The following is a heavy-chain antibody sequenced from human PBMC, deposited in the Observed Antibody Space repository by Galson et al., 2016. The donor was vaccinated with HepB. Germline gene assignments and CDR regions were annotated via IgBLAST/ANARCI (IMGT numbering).Heavy chain of an antibody. Sequence: SLRPSCAASGFTVSSNYMSWVRQAPGKGLEWVSVIYSGGSTYYADSVKGRFTISRDNSKNTLSLQMNSLRAEDTAVYYCARESRMVRGVITYFFDYWGQGTLVTVSS. D-gene: IGHD3-10*01. CDR1: GFTVSSNY. CDR2: IYSGGST. J-gene: IGHJ4*02. CDR3: ARESRMVRGVITYFFDY. V-gene: IGHV3-53*01.